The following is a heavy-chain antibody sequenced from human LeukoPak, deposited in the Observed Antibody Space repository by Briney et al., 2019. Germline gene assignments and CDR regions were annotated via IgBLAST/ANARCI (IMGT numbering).Heavy chain of an antibody. J-gene: IGHJ5*02. CDR1: GGTFSSYA. V-gene: IGHV1-69*06. CDR3: TTQVEMATITWFDP. CDR2: IIPIFGTA. Sequence: SVKVSCKASGGTFSSYAISWVRQAPGQGLEWMGGIIPIFGTANYAQKFQGRVTITADKSTSTAYMELSSLRSEDTAVYYCTTQVEMATITWFDPWGQGTLVTVSS. D-gene: IGHD5-24*01.